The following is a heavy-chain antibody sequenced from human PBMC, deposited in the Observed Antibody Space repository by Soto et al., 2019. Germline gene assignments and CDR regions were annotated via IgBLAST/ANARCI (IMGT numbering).Heavy chain of an antibody. J-gene: IGHJ4*02. D-gene: IGHD1-26*01. CDR2: ISYDGSNK. Sequence: QVQLVESGGGVVQPGRSLRLSCAASGFTFSSYAMHWVRQAPGKGLERVAVISYDGSNKYYADSVKGRFTISRDNSKNXXYLQMNSLRAEDTAVYYCAREALQPLGATQYYFDYWGQGTLVTVSS. CDR3: AREALQPLGATQYYFDY. V-gene: IGHV3-30-3*01. CDR1: GFTFSSYA.